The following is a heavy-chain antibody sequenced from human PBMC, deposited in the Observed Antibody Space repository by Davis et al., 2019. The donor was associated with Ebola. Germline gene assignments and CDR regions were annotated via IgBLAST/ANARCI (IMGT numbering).Heavy chain of an antibody. D-gene: IGHD3-3*01. Sequence: SLKISCAASGFTFDDYAMHWVRQAPGKGLEWVSGISWNSGSIGYADSVKGRFTISRDNAKNSLYLQMNSLRAEDTAVYYCAKTERIFGVVNYYGMDVWGQGTTVTVSS. J-gene: IGHJ6*02. CDR3: AKTERIFGVVNYYGMDV. CDR1: GFTFDDYA. CDR2: ISWNSGSI. V-gene: IGHV3-9*01.